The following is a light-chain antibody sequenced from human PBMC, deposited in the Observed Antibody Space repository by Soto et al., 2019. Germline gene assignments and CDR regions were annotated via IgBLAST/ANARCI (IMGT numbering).Light chain of an antibody. CDR3: QQYDCSPWT. CDR2: RAS. J-gene: IGKJ1*01. V-gene: IGKV3-20*01. Sequence: EIVLTQSPAPLSLSAGERATISCRASQSVSSSFLAGYQQTPGQAPSLLIYRASSRATSIPDRFSGSGSGTDFTLTISSLEPEDFAVFYCQQYDCSPWTFGQGTKVDIK. CDR1: QSVSSSF.